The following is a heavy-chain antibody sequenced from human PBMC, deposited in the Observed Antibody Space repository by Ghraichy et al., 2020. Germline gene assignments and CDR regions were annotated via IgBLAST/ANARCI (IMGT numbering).Heavy chain of an antibody. CDR2: ISSSSSNI. V-gene: IGHV3-48*02. CDR3: ARKDFDTSGTYYVPFFDY. D-gene: IGHD3-10*01. Sequence: GGSLRLSCAASGFTFSTYTMAWVRQAPGKGLEWVAHISSSSSNIHYADSVKGRFTISRDNAKNSVHLQMNSLRDEDAAVYYCARKDFDTSGTYYVPFFDYWGQGTLGTVAS. CDR1: GFTFSTYT. J-gene: IGHJ4*02.